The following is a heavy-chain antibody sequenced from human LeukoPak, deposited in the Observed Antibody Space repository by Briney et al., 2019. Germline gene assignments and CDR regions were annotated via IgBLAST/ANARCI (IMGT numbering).Heavy chain of an antibody. CDR1: GGSISSGGYD. CDR2: IYYSGST. Sequence: SETLSLTCTVSGGSISSGGYDWSWIRQHPGKGLEWIGYIYYSGSTYYNPSLKSRVTISVDTSKNQFSLKLSSVTAADTAVYYCASWGTGDRFDCWGQGTLVTVSS. D-gene: IGHD7-27*01. J-gene: IGHJ4*02. CDR3: ASWGTGDRFDC. V-gene: IGHV4-31*03.